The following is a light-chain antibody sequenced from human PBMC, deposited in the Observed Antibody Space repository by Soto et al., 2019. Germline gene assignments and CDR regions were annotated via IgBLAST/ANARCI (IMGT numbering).Light chain of an antibody. CDR3: QQYNSLFT. CDR1: QSISSW. J-gene: IGKJ3*01. CDR2: KAS. V-gene: IGKV1-5*03. Sequence: DIQMTQSPSTLSASVGDRVTITCRASQSISSWLAWYQQKPGKAPKLLLYKASSLESGVPSRFSGSGSGTEFTLTISSLQPDDFATDYCQQYNSLFTFGPGTKVDIK.